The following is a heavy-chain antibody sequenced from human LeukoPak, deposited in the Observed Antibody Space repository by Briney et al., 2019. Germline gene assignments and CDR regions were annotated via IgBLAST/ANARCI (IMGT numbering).Heavy chain of an antibody. CDR1: GGSISSYY. D-gene: IGHD6-13*01. CDR3: ARDGIAAAGSGMDV. CDR2: IYTSGST. V-gene: IGHV4-4*09. J-gene: IGHJ6*02. Sequence: SETLSLTCTVSGGSISSYYWSWIRQPPGKGLEWIGYIYTSGSTNYNPSLKSRVTISVDTSKNQFSLKLSSVTAADTAVYYCARDGIAAAGSGMDVWGQGTTVTVSS.